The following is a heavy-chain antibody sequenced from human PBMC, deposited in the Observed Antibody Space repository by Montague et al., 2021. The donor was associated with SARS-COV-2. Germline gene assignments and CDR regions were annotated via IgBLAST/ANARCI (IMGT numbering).Heavy chain of an antibody. Sequence: SVKVSCKASGYNFNDYGITWVRRAPGQGLEWLGWISPYNVNTYYGQHFQGRVTLSADASTRTVYMELRSLSSADTAVYYCGRSNWRYFYYGVDVWGQGTTVTVSS. CDR1: GYNFNDYG. CDR3: GRSNWRYFYYGVDV. CDR2: ISPYNVNT. V-gene: IGHV1-18*01. J-gene: IGHJ6*02. D-gene: IGHD5-24*01.